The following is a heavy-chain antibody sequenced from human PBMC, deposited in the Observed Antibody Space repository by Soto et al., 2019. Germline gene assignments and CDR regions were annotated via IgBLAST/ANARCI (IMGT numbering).Heavy chain of an antibody. J-gene: IGHJ6*02. V-gene: IGHV6-1*01. CDR1: GDGVSSNSAA. CDR2: TYYRSTWYN. CDR3: ARSSSGWFYYYYGMDV. D-gene: IGHD6-19*01. Sequence: PSQTLSLTCAISGDGVSSNSAAWNWILLSKSRGLEWLGRTYYRSTWYNDYAVSVKSRITINPDTSKNQFSLQLNSVTPEDTAVYYCARSSSGWFYYYYGMDVWGQGTTVTVSS.